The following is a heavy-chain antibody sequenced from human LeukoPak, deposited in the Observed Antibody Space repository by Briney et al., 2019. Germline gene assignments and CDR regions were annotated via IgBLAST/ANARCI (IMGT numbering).Heavy chain of an antibody. J-gene: IGHJ4*02. V-gene: IGHV3-33*01. Sequence: PGGSLRLSCAASGFTFSNYGMHWVRQAPGKGLEWAAVIWYDGSNGYYADSVKGRFTISRDNAKNSLYLQMNSLRAEDTAVYYCARKYCSTTSCLFDNWGQGTLVTVSS. CDR3: ARKYCSTTSCLFDN. D-gene: IGHD2-2*01. CDR1: GFTFSNYG. CDR2: IWYDGSNG.